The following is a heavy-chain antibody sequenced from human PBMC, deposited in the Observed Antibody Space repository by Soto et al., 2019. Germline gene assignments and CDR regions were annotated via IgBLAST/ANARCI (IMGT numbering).Heavy chain of an antibody. Sequence: QVQLVQSGAEVKKPGSSVKVSCKASGGTFSSYTISWVRQAPGQGLEWMGRIIPILGIANYAQKFQGRVTITANKSTDTAYRELSSQRSADAAVYYWAREASARGYCSGGSCYPTDYWGQGTLVTVSS. CDR2: IIPILGIA. J-gene: IGHJ4*02. CDR3: AREASARGYCSGGSCYPTDY. CDR1: GGTFSSYT. V-gene: IGHV1-69*08. D-gene: IGHD2-15*01.